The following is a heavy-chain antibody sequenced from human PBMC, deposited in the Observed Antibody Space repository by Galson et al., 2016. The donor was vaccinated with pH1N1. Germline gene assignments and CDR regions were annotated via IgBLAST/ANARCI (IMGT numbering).Heavy chain of an antibody. CDR1: GGTFSSFP. J-gene: IGHJ6*02. Sequence: SVKVSCKASGGTFSSFPISWVQQAPGQGLEWMGQIIPIFGTTNYAQKFQGRVTITTDESTSTVHLELSSLRSEDSGIYYCAREGGEVNWDSFHYVLDVWGQGTTLTVSS. D-gene: IGHD1-1*01. V-gene: IGHV1-69*05. CDR3: AREGGEVNWDSFHYVLDV. CDR2: IIPIFGTT.